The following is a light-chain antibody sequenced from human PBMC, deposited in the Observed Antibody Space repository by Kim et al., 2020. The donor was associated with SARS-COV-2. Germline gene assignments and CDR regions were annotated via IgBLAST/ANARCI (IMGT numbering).Light chain of an antibody. CDR1: HDIMYH. Sequence: AAVGERVSLTRRATHDIMYHVAWYQHNPDKAPKLLIYAASTLQTGVPSRFSGSGSGTEFTLTISSLQPEDFATHFCQQYNFFPRTFGQGTPVDI. J-gene: IGKJ1*01. CDR2: AAS. V-gene: IGKV1-9*01. CDR3: QQYNFFPRT.